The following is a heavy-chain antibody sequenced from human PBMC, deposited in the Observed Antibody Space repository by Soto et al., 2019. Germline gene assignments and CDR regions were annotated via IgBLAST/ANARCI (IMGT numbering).Heavy chain of an antibody. CDR2: IYYSGST. CDR1: GGSISRYY. CDR3: ARVAYYYDSSGYWFDP. V-gene: IGHV4-59*01. Sequence: SETLSLTCTVSGGSISRYYWSWIRQPPGKGLEWIGYIYYSGSTNYNPSLKSRVTISVDTSKNQFSLKLSSVTAADTAVYYCARVAYYYDSSGYWFDPWGQGTLVTVSS. J-gene: IGHJ5*02. D-gene: IGHD3-22*01.